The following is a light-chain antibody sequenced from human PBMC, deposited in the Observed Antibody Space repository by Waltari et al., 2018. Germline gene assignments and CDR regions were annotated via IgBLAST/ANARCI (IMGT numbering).Light chain of an antibody. V-gene: IGKV3-20*01. CDR1: QSVNKY. J-gene: IGKJ1*01. CDR3: QKYGTVPAT. Sequence: EIVLTQYPGTLSLCRGERATHSCRASQSVNKYLAWYQQKPGQAPRLLIYDASIRTTGIPDRFSGRWSGKDYSVTISRLWPEDFAVYFCQKYGTVPATFGQGTKVEIK. CDR2: DAS.